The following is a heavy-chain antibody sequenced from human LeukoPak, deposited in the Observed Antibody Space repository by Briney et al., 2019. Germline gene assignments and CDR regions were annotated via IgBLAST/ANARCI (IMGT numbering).Heavy chain of an antibody. J-gene: IGHJ4*02. CDR3: AKEGIAVASGPWSGASREYCFDY. CDR1: GFTFSSYA. D-gene: IGHD6-19*01. Sequence: PGGSLRLSCAASGFTFSSYAMSWVRQAPGKGLEWVSAISGSGGSTYYADSVKGRFTISRDNSKNTLYLQMNSLRAEDTAVYYCAKEGIAVASGPWSGASREYCFDYWGQGTLVTVSS. V-gene: IGHV3-23*01. CDR2: ISGSGGST.